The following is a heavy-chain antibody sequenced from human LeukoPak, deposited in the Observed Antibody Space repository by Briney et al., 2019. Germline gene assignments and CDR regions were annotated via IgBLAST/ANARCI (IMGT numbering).Heavy chain of an antibody. CDR3: ARGFIVVVPAAIY. Sequence: GGSLRLSCAASGFTFSSYEMNWVRQAPGKGLEWVSYISSSGSTIYYADSVKGRFTISRDNAKNSLYLQINSLRAEDTAVYYCARGFIVVVPAAIYWGQGTLVTVSS. CDR1: GFTFSSYE. CDR2: ISSSGSTI. V-gene: IGHV3-48*03. D-gene: IGHD2-2*01. J-gene: IGHJ4*02.